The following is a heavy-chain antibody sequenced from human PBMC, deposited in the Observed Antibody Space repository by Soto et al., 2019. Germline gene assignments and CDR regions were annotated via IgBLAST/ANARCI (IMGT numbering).Heavy chain of an antibody. D-gene: IGHD3-10*01. CDR2: IWYDGSNK. CDR3: ARVTMVRGEDWFDP. CDR1: GFTFSSYG. J-gene: IGHJ5*02. Sequence: GGSLRLSCAASGFTFSSYGMHWVRQAPGKGLEWVAVIWYDGSNKYYADSVKGRFTISRDNSKNTLYLQMNSLRAEDTAVYYCARVTMVRGEDWFDPWGQGTLVTVSS. V-gene: IGHV3-33*01.